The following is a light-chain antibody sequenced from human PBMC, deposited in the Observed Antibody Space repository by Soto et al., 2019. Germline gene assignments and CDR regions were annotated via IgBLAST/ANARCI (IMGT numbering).Light chain of an antibody. Sequence: EIVLTQSPATLSVSPGEGATLSCRASQSIDGNLAWYQQRPGQAPRLLINAASTRATGVPARFSGSGSRTDFTLAISSLQSEDFAVYYCQQYNNWPGTFGQGTKVDIK. V-gene: IGKV3-15*01. CDR1: QSIDGN. CDR3: QQYNNWPGT. J-gene: IGKJ1*01. CDR2: AAS.